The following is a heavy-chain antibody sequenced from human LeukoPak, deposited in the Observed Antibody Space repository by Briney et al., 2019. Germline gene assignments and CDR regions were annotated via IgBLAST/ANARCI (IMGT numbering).Heavy chain of an antibody. Sequence: PSETLSLTCTVSGASISSHYWSWIRQPPGKGLEWIGYIYYSGSTNYNPSLKSRVTMSVDTSRNQFSLKLSSVTAADTAVYYCATRKLGNDYWGQGTLVTVSS. CDR2: IYYSGST. D-gene: IGHD7-27*01. J-gene: IGHJ4*02. V-gene: IGHV4-59*11. CDR1: GASISSHY. CDR3: ATRKLGNDY.